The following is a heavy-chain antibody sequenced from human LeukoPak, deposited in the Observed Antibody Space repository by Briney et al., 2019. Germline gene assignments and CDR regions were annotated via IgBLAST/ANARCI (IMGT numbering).Heavy chain of an antibody. Sequence: SETLSLTCAVSGGSISSNHWWSWVRQSPGKGLEWIGEIYHSGSTNYSPSLKSRVTISVDKSKNQFSLKLSSVTAADTAVYYCARKQWLSPYYFDYWGQGTLVTVSS. CDR2: IYHSGST. D-gene: IGHD6-19*01. CDR3: ARKQWLSPYYFDY. V-gene: IGHV4-4*02. CDR1: GGSISSNHW. J-gene: IGHJ4*02.